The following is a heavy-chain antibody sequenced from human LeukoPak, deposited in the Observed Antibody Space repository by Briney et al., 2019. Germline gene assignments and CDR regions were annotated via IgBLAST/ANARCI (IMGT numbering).Heavy chain of an antibody. CDR2: ISGSGGTT. CDR1: RFTFRSYA. V-gene: IGHV3-23*01. D-gene: IGHD3-10*01. CDR3: ARGDYYDLDY. J-gene: IGHJ4*02. Sequence: PGGSLRLSCAASRFTFRSYAMTWVRQAPGKGLEWVSRISGSGGTTYYADSVKGRFTISRDNSKNTLYLQMNSLGAEDTAVYYCARGDYYDLDYWGQGTLVTVSS.